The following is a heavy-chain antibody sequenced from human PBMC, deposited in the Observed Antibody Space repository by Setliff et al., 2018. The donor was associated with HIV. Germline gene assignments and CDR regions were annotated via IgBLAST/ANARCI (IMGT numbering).Heavy chain of an antibody. V-gene: IGHV4-30-4*08. Sequence: PSETLSLTCTVSGGSISSGDYYWSWIRQPPRKGLEWIGYIYYSGSTYYNPSLKSRVTISVDTSKNQFSLKLSSVTAADTAVYFCARVRRDGNSFDDWGQGTLVTVSS. CDR2: IYYSGST. D-gene: IGHD4-4*01. J-gene: IGHJ4*02. CDR3: ARVRRDGNSFDD. CDR1: GGSISSGDYY.